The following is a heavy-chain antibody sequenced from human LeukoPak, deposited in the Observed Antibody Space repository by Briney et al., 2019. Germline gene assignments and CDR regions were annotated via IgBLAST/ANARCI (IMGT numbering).Heavy chain of an antibody. CDR3: ASSPVGATDY. J-gene: IGHJ4*02. CDR1: GGSFSGYY. Sequence: PSETLSLTCAVYGGSFSGYYWSWIRQPPGKGLEWIGEIHHSGTTNYNPSLKSRVTISIDTSKNQLSLKMRSVTAADTAVYYCASSPVGATDYWGQGTLVTVSS. V-gene: IGHV4-34*01. CDR2: IHHSGTT. D-gene: IGHD1-26*01.